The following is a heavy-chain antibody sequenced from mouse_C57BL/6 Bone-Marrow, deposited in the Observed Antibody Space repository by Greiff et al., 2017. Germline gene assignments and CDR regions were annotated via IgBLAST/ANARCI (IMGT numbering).Heavy chain of an antibody. Sequence: QVQLQQPGAELVKPGASVKVSCKASGYTFTSYWMHWVKQRPGQGLEWIGRIHPFDSDTNYNQKFKGKATLTVDKSSSTAYMQLSSLTSEDSAVYYCATRGTTVVAEGFDYWGQGTTLTVSS. CDR3: ATRGTTVVAEGFDY. CDR2: IHPFDSDT. V-gene: IGHV1-74*01. J-gene: IGHJ2*01. CDR1: GYTFTSYW. D-gene: IGHD1-1*01.